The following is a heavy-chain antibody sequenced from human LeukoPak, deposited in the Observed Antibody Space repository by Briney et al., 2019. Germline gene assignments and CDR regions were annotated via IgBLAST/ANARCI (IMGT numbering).Heavy chain of an antibody. Sequence: ASVTVSSKASGYTFTSYYMHWVRQAPGQGLEWMGIINPSGGSTSYAQKFQGRVTMTRDTSTSTVYMELSSLRSEDTAVYYCARDRSAAPTYYYYGMDVWGKGTTVTVSS. D-gene: IGHD2-15*01. CDR1: GYTFTSYY. CDR3: ARDRSAAPTYYYYGMDV. J-gene: IGHJ6*04. CDR2: INPSGGST. V-gene: IGHV1-46*01.